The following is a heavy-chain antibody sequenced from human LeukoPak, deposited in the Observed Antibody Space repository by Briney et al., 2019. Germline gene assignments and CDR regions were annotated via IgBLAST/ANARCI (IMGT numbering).Heavy chain of an antibody. J-gene: IGHJ6*02. CDR2: INPNSGGT. CDR3: ARESIAAADLGYYGMDV. D-gene: IGHD6-13*01. CDR1: GYTFTGCY. Sequence: ASVKVSCRASGYTFTGCYMHWVRQAPGQGLEWMGWINPNSGGTNYAQKFQGRVTMTRDTSISTAYMELSRLRSDDTAVYYCARESIAAADLGYYGMDVWGQGTTVTVSS. V-gene: IGHV1-2*02.